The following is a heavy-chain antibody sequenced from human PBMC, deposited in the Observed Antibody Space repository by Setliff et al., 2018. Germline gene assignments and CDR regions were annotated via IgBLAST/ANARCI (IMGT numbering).Heavy chain of an antibody. CDR1: GVSINTYY. CDR3: ARSFSRREKFLLDY. Sequence: PSETLSLTCSVSGVSINTYYWSWIRQPAGKGLEWIGEINHSGSTNYNPSLKSRVTISVDTSKNQFSLKVSSVTAADTAVYYCARSFSRREKFLLDYWGQGALVTVSS. J-gene: IGHJ4*02. V-gene: IGHV4-34*01. CDR2: INHSGST.